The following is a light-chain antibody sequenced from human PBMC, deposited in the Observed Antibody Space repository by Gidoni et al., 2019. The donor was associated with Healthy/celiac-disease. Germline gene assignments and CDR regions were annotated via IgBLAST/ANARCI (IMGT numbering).Light chain of an antibody. V-gene: IGKV1-33*01. CDR2: DAS. CDR1: QDISNY. Sequence: DIQMTQSPSSLSASVGDRVTITCQASQDISNYLNWYQQKPGKAPKLLIYDASNLETGVPSRFSGSGSGTDFTFTIRSLQPEDIATYYCQQYDNLPPHTFXGXTKVEIK. J-gene: IGKJ4*01. CDR3: QQYDNLPPHT.